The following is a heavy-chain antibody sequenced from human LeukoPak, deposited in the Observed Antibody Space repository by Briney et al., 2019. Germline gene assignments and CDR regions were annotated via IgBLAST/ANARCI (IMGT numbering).Heavy chain of an antibody. CDR1: GFTFGSYA. CDR2: PTGSGATT. D-gene: IGHD5/OR15-5a*01. J-gene: IGHJ4*02. CDR3: AKEDIVSTMGNFDY. V-gene: IGHV3-23*01. Sequence: PGGSLRLSCAASGFTFGSYAMSWVRQAPGKGLEWVSAPTGSGATTNYADSVKVRFTISRDNSKNTLFLQMNSLRAEDTAVYYCAKEDIVSTMGNFDYWGQGTPVTVSS.